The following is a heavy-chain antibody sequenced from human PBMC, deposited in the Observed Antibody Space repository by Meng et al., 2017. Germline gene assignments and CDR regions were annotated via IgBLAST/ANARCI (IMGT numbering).Heavy chain of an antibody. CDR2: ISSSSSYI. Sequence: GPLVGCGGGLVQAGGSLRLSCAASGFTFSSYSMNWVRQAPGKGLEWVSSISSSSSYIYYADSVKGRFTISRDNAKNSLYLQMNSLRAEDTAVYYCARAPVQLYSSSWPDYWGQGTLVTVAS. V-gene: IGHV3-21*01. CDR3: ARAPVQLYSSSWPDY. D-gene: IGHD6-13*01. J-gene: IGHJ4*02. CDR1: GFTFSSYS.